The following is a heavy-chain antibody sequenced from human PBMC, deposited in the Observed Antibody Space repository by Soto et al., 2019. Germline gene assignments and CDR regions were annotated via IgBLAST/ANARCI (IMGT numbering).Heavy chain of an antibody. CDR2: IIPIFGTA. D-gene: IGHD3-3*01. Sequence: SSVKVSCKASGGTFSSYAISWVRQAPGQGLEWMGGIIPIFGTANYAQKFQGRVTITADESTSTAYMELSSLRSEDTAVYYCARDQVNYDFWSGSYGMDVWGQGTTVTVSS. CDR1: GGTFSSYA. V-gene: IGHV1-69*13. CDR3: ARDQVNYDFWSGSYGMDV. J-gene: IGHJ6*02.